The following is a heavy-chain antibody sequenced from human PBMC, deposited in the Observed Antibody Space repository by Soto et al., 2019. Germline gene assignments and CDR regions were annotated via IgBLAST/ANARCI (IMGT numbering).Heavy chain of an antibody. CDR3: AKEVHCGGGSCSWSEGFDY. CDR2: ISYEGSHT. V-gene: IGHV3-30*18. D-gene: IGHD2-15*01. Sequence: QVQLVESGGGVVQPGRSLRLSCAASGFIFSSYGMHWVRQAPGKGLEWVAVISYEGSHTYYADSVKGRFTITRDNSKKSLYLQINSLRPEDTAVYYCAKEVHCGGGSCSWSEGFDYWGQGTLLTVSS. CDR1: GFIFSSYG. J-gene: IGHJ4*02.